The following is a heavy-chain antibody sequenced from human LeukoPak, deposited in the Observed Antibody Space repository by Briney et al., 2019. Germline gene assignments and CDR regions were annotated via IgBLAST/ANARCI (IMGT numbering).Heavy chain of an antibody. CDR3: ARNAGSYFEFAP. CDR1: GYTFTTYG. J-gene: IGHJ5*02. CDR2: ISGNSGRT. Sequence: ASVTVSCKTSGYTFTTYGLSWVRQAPGQGLEWMGWISGNSGRTHYAQKFQDRVTLTTDTSSTTAFMELRSLRSDDTAMYYCARNAGSYFEFAPWGQGALVTVSS. V-gene: IGHV1-18*01. D-gene: IGHD1-26*01.